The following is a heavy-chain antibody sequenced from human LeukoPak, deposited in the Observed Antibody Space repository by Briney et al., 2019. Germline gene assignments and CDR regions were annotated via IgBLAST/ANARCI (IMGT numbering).Heavy chain of an antibody. CDR1: GGSFSGYY. D-gene: IGHD6-19*01. V-gene: IGHV4-34*01. CDR3: ARSIAVAGSLPSYYYYGMDV. J-gene: IGHJ6*02. Sequence: PSETLSLTCPVYGGSFSGYYWSWIRQPPGKGLEWIGEINHSKSPNYNPSLKSRVTISVDTSKNQFSLKLSSVTAADTAVYYCARSIAVAGSLPSYYYYGMDVWGQGTTVTVPS. CDR2: INHSKSP.